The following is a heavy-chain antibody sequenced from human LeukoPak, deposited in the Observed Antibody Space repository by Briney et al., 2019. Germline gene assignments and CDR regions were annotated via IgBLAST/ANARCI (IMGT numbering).Heavy chain of an antibody. Sequence: SETLSLTCTVSGGSISSSSYYWGWIRQPPGKGLEWIGSIYYSGSTYHNPSLKSRVTISVDTSKNQFSLKLSSVTAADTAVYYCARHRWYAAFDIWGQGTMVTVSS. CDR3: ARHRWYAAFDI. D-gene: IGHD6-13*01. V-gene: IGHV4-39*01. CDR2: IYYSGST. CDR1: GGSISSSSYY. J-gene: IGHJ3*02.